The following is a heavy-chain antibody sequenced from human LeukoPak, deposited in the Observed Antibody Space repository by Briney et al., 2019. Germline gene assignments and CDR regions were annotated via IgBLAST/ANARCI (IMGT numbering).Heavy chain of an antibody. V-gene: IGHV3-49*04. D-gene: IGHD1-14*01. CDR1: GFTFGDYN. J-gene: IGHJ4*02. Sequence: LSGGSLRLACTTSGFTFGDYNVNRVRQAPGKGLEWVGFIRSNDNGGTTEAAPSVKGRFSFARDESTGMAYLQMNSLKTEDTAVYYCTRGVRQPDSWGQGTLVTVSS. CDR2: IRSNDNGGTT. CDR3: TRGVRQPDS.